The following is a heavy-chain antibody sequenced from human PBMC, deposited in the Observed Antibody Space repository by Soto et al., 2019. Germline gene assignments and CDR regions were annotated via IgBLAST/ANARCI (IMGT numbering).Heavy chain of an antibody. D-gene: IGHD3-16*01. Sequence: SETLSLTCTVSGGSISSSSYYWGWIRQPPGKGLEWIGSIYYSGSTYYNPSLKSRVTISVDTSKNQFSLKLSSVTAADTAAYYCASTAAGYDYIWGSYLLVFDYWGQGTLVTVSS. J-gene: IGHJ4*02. V-gene: IGHV4-39*01. CDR2: IYYSGST. CDR1: GGSISSSSYY. CDR3: ASTAAGYDYIWGSYLLVFDY.